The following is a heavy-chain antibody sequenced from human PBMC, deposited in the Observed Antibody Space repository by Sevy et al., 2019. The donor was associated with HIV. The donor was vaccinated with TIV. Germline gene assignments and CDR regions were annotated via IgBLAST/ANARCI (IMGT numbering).Heavy chain of an antibody. V-gene: IGHV3-20*01. Sequence: GGCLRLSCAASGFTFDDYAMSWVRQAPGKGLEWVSAINWKTDNVGYTDTVKGRFTISRDNAKRSLYLQMNSLRPEDTALYHCARNTYYLDSTGFGAFDIWGQGIMVTV. D-gene: IGHD3-22*01. J-gene: IGHJ3*02. CDR1: GFTFDDYA. CDR3: ARNTYYLDSTGFGAFDI. CDR2: INWKTDNV.